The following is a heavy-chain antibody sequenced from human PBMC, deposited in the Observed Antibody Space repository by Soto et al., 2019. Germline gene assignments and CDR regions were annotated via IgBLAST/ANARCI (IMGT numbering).Heavy chain of an antibody. D-gene: IGHD3-22*01. J-gene: IGHJ4*02. V-gene: IGHV4-31*03. Sequence: SETLSLTCTVSGGSIISGGYYWIWIRQHPGKGLEWIGYIYYSGSTYYNPSLKSRVTISVDTSKNQFSLKLSSVTAADTAVYYCARMDSSGYCPYWGQGTLVTVSS. CDR3: ARMDSSGYCPY. CDR2: IYYSGST. CDR1: GGSIISGGYY.